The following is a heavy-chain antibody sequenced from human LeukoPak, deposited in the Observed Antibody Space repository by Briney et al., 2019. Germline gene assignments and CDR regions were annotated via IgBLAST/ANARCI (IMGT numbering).Heavy chain of an antibody. Sequence: PGGSLRLSCAASGFTFSRNGMTWVRQAPGKGLEWVSAISGSGGNTYYADSVKGRFTISRDNSKNTLYLQMNSLRAEDTAVYYCAKDRRAGSYDYWGQETLVTVSS. CDR2: ISGSGGNT. J-gene: IGHJ4*02. CDR3: AKDRRAGSYDY. CDR1: GFTFSRNG. D-gene: IGHD3-10*01. V-gene: IGHV3-23*01.